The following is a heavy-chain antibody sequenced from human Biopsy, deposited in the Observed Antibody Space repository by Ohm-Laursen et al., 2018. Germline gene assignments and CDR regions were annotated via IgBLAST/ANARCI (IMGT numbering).Heavy chain of an antibody. J-gene: IGHJ3*02. CDR3: ARDYGLELGGLEAFDI. CDR1: GGSLSNYY. CDR2: IYTSGSS. D-gene: IGHD1-7*01. V-gene: IGHV4-4*07. Sequence: TLSLTCSVSGGSLSNYYWSWIRQPAGKGLEWIGRIYTSGSSNKNPSLMSRVTMSVDTSKKQFSLKVYSVTAADTAVYYYARDYGLELGGLEAFDIWGQGTMVTVSS.